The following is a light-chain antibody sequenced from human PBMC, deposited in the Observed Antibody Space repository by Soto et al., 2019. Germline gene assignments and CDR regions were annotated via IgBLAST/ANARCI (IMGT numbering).Light chain of an antibody. Sequence: DIQITQSPATLSASVGDRVTITCRASQSISSWLAWYQQKPGKAPNLLIYDASSLESGVPSRFSGSGSGTEFTLTISGLQPDDFATYYCQQYNSYRTFGQGTKVDI. CDR3: QQYNSYRT. CDR2: DAS. CDR1: QSISSW. V-gene: IGKV1-5*01. J-gene: IGKJ1*01.